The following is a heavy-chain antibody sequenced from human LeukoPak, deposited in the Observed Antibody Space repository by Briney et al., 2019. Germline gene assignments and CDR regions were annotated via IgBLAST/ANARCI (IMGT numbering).Heavy chain of an antibody. D-gene: IGHD3-22*01. Sequence: ASVKVSCKASGYTFTSYEINWERQATGQGLEWMGWMNPNSGNTGYAQKFQGRVTMTRNTSISTAYMELSSLRSEDTAVYYCARLTPQGITMIDDAFDIWGQGTMATVSS. J-gene: IGHJ3*02. V-gene: IGHV1-8*01. CDR3: ARLTPQGITMIDDAFDI. CDR2: MNPNSGNT. CDR1: GYTFTSYE.